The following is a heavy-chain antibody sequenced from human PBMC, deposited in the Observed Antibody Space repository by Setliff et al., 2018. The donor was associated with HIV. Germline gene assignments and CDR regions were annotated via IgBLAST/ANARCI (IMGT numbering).Heavy chain of an antibody. V-gene: IGHV3-74*01. J-gene: IGHJ3*02. CDR3: ALVGGITVPPDGFDS. Sequence: GGSLRLSCAASGISFNNYFMNWVRQVPGKGLVWVARISPDGRSTTHADAVKGRFTSSRDNAKNTLYRHMNSLRAEDTSVYHCALVGGITVPPDGFDSWGQGTMVTVSS. CDR2: ISPDGRST. D-gene: IGHD3-22*01. CDR1: GISFNNYF.